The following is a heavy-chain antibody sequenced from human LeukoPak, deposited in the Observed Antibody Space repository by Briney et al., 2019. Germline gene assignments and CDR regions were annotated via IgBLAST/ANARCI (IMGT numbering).Heavy chain of an antibody. J-gene: IGHJ3*02. D-gene: IGHD3-22*01. CDR1: GGSISSYY. CDR3: ASATYYYDSSAFDI. V-gene: IGHV4-59*08. Sequence: SETLSLTCTVSGGSISSYYWSWIRQPPGKGREWIGYIYYSGSTNYNPSLKSRVTISVDTSKNQFSLKLSSVTAADTAVYYCASATYYYDSSAFDIWGQGTMVTVSS. CDR2: IYYSGST.